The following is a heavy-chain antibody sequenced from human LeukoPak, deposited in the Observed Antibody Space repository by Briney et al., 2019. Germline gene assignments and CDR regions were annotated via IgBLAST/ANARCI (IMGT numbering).Heavy chain of an antibody. V-gene: IGHV1-24*01. CDR3: AADGGGLSSVVTPRSSPFDY. J-gene: IGHJ4*02. CDR1: GYTLNELS. CDR2: FDPADGET. Sequence: ASVKVSCKVSGYTLNELSMHWVRQAPGKGLEWMGGFDPADGETVYAHRFQGRLTMTEDTSTNTSYMELTSLRSEDTAVYYCAADGGGLSSVVTPRSSPFDYWGQGTLVTVSS. D-gene: IGHD4-23*01.